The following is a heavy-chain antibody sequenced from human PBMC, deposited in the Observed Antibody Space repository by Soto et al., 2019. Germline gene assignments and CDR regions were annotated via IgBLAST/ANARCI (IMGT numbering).Heavy chain of an antibody. CDR2: IIPILGIA. D-gene: IGHD2-15*01. CDR3: ARSPCSGGSCYSGYYYGMDV. CDR1: GGTFSSYT. J-gene: IGHJ6*02. Sequence: QVQLVQSGAEVKKPGSSVKVSCKASGGTFSSYTISWVRQAPGQGLEWMGRIIPILGIANYAQKFQGRVTIPADNSPSPASMELSSLRSEDTAVYYCARSPCSGGSCYSGYYYGMDVWGQGTTVTVSS. V-gene: IGHV1-69*02.